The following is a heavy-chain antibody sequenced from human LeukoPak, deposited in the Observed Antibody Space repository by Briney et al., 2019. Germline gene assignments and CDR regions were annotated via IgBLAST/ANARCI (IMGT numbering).Heavy chain of an antibody. CDR2: ISAYNGNT. CDR1: GYTFTSYG. J-gene: IGHJ1*01. Sequence: ASVKASCKASGYTFTSYGISWVRQAPGQGLEWMGWISAYNGNTNYAQKLQGRVTMTTDTSTSTAYMELRSLRSDNTAVYYCPRSREVEQLEYFQHWGQGTLVTASS. D-gene: IGHD6-6*01. CDR3: PRSREVEQLEYFQH. V-gene: IGHV1-18*01.